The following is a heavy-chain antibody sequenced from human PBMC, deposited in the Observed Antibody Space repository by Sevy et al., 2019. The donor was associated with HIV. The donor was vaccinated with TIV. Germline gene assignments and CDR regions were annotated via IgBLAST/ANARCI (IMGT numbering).Heavy chain of an antibody. Sequence: SETLSLTCVVSGYSISSGYYWGWVRQPPGKGLQWIGNIYHRGNTYYNPSLKSRATLSVDTSKNQFSLKMTSVTATDTAVYYCVRGSGGDRLDYYGLDVWGQGTTVTVSS. CDR1: GYSISSGYY. CDR2: IYHRGNT. J-gene: IGHJ6*02. CDR3: VRGSGGDRLDYYGLDV. V-gene: IGHV4-38-2*01. D-gene: IGHD2-15*01.